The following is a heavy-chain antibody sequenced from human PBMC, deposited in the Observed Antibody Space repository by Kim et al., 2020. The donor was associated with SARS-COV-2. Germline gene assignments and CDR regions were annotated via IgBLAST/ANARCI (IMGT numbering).Heavy chain of an antibody. D-gene: IGHD6-19*01. Sequence: YYGDSVKGRFTSSRDNAKNSLYLQMNSLRAEDTAVYYCARGIGIGWPNDYWGQGTLVTVSS. V-gene: IGHV3-21*01. CDR3: ARGIGIGWPNDY. J-gene: IGHJ4*02.